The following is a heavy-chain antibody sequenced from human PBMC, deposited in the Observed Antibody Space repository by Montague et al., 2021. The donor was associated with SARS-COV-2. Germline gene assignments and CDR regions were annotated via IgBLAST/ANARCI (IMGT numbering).Heavy chain of an antibody. D-gene: IGHD2-15*01. Sequence: SETLSLTCTVSGGSISSSSYYWGWIRQPPGKGLVWIGSIYYSGSTYYNPSLKSRVTISVDTSKNQFSLKLSSVTAADTAVYYCARLASGWWELTLDYWGQGTLVTVSS. J-gene: IGHJ4*02. V-gene: IGHV4-39*01. CDR1: GGSISSSSYY. CDR2: IYYSGST. CDR3: ARLASGWWELTLDY.